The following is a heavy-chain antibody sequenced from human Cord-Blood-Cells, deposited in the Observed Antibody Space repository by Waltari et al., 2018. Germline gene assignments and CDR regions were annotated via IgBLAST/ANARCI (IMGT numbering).Heavy chain of an antibody. CDR1: GGSISSYY. V-gene: IGHV4-4*07. CDR3: ARAEYYDFWSGYYSDAFDI. Sequence: QVQLQESGPGLVKPSETLSLTCTVSGGSISSYYWSWIRQPAGKGLEWIGRIYTSGSTTYNPSLKSRVTMSVDTSKNQFSLKLSSVTAADTAVYYCARAEYYDFWSGYYSDAFDIWGQGTMVTVSS. CDR2: IYTSGST. D-gene: IGHD3-3*01. J-gene: IGHJ3*02.